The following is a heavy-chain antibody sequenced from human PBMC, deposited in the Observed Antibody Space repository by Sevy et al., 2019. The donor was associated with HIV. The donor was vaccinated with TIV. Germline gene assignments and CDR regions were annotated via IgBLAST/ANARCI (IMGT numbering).Heavy chain of an antibody. V-gene: IGHV3-33*01. J-gene: IGHJ4*02. Sequence: GGSLRLSCAASGFTPSTYGMHWVRQAPGKGLEWVAVIGYDGSNKYYADSVKGRFTISRDNSKNTLFLQMDSLRAEDTAVYYCARDPRMYGDYLLAYFDSWGQGTQVTVSS. D-gene: IGHD2-8*01. CDR1: GFTPSTYG. CDR2: IGYDGSNK. CDR3: ARDPRMYGDYLLAYFDS.